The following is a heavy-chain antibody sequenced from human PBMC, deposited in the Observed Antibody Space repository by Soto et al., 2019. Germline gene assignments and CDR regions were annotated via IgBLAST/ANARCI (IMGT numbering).Heavy chain of an antibody. Sequence: PSETLSLTCTVSGGSVSSGSYYWSWIRQPPGKGLEWIGYIYYSGSTNYNPSLKSRVTISVDTSKNQFSLKLSSVTAADTAVYYCARARASSYYDSSRRSGFAYWGQGTLVTVSS. D-gene: IGHD3-22*01. CDR3: ARARASSYYDSSRRSGFAY. CDR2: IYYSGST. CDR1: GGSVSSGSYY. V-gene: IGHV4-61*01. J-gene: IGHJ4*02.